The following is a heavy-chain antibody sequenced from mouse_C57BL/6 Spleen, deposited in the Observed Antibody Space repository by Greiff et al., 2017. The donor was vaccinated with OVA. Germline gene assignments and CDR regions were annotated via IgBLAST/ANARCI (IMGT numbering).Heavy chain of an antibody. CDR1: GYSFTDYY. V-gene: IGHV1-26*01. Sequence: VQLKQSGPELVKPGASVKISCKASGYSFTDYYMNWVKQSHGKSLEWIGDINPNNGGTSYNQKFKGKATLTVDKSSSTAYMELRSLTYEDSAVYYCARGGHYDGSSYWYFDVWGTGTTVTVSS. CDR3: ARGGHYDGSSYWYFDV. D-gene: IGHD1-1*01. CDR2: INPNNGGT. J-gene: IGHJ1*03.